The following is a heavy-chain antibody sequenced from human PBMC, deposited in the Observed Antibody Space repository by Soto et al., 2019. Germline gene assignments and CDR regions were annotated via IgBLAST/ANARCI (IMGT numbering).Heavy chain of an antibody. CDR3: AKGFGISWQYYFDY. V-gene: IGHV3-23*01. CDR1: GFTFNPYA. Sequence: EVQLLESGGGLAQPGGSLRLSCAASGFTFNPYAMNWVRQAPGKGLEWVSTIRGSGAGTYYADSVKGRFTISRDNSKNSLYLQINSLRAEDTAVYFCAKGFGISWQYYFDYWGQGTLVTVSS. D-gene: IGHD6-13*01. CDR2: IRGSGAGT. J-gene: IGHJ4*02.